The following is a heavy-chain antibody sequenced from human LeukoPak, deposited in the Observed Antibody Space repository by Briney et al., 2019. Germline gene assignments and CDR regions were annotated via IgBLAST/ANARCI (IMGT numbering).Heavy chain of an antibody. CDR1: GFTFSNYA. V-gene: IGHV3-23*01. CDR2: ISGSGGST. Sequence: GGSLRLSCAASGFTFSNYAMSWVRQAPGKGLEWVSAISGSGGSTYYADSVKGRFTISRDNSKNTLYLQMNSLRAEDTAVYYCAKGVTRTLYYYYGMDVWGQGTTVTVSS. J-gene: IGHJ6*02. CDR3: AKGVTRTLYYYYGMDV. D-gene: IGHD2-2*01.